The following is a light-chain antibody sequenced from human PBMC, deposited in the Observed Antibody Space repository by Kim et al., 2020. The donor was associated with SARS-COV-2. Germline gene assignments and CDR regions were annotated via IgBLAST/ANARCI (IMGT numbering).Light chain of an antibody. CDR1: SSDVGAYNY. CDR2: DDS. J-gene: IGLJ3*02. CDR3: SSYAGSYSWV. V-gene: IGLV2-11*01. Sequence: QSVTISCTGTSSDVGAYNYVSWNQQHPGKAPKLLIFDDSRRAAGVPDRISGSKSVNTASLTISGLQAEDEADYYCSSYAGSYSWVFGGGTQLTVL.